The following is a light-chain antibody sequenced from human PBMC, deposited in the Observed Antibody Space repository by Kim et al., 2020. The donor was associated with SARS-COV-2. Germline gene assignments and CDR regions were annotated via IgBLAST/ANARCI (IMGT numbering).Light chain of an antibody. J-gene: IGLJ1*01. Sequence: QRVTISCTESSSNIGAGCDVHWYQQLPGTAPKLLIYGNSNRPSGVPDRFSGSKSGTSASLAITGLQAEDEADYYCQSYDSSLSGYVFGTGTKVTVL. CDR2: GNS. CDR3: QSYDSSLSGYV. V-gene: IGLV1-40*01. CDR1: SSNIGAGCD.